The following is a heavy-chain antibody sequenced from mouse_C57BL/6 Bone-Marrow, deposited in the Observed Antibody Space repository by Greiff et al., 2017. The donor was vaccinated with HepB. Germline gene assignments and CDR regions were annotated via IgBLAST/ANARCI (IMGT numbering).Heavy chain of an antibody. CDR2: ISSGGSYT. V-gene: IGHV5-6*01. D-gene: IGHD4-1*01. CDR1: GFTFSSYG. J-gene: IGHJ2*01. CDR3: ASQTGPYYFDY. Sequence: EVKLVESGGDLVKPGGSLKLSCAASGFTFSSYGMSWVRQTPDKRLEWVATISSGGSYTYYPDSVKGRFTISRDNAKNTLYLQMSSLKSEGTAMYYCASQTGPYYFDYWGQGTTLTVSS.